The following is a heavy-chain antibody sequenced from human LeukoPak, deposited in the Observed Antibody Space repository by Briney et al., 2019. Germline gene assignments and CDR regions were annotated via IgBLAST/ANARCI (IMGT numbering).Heavy chain of an antibody. CDR2: INHSGST. CDR1: GGSFSGYY. D-gene: IGHD6-19*01. Sequence: SETLSLTCAVYGGSFSGYYWSWIRQPPGKGLEWIGEINHSGSTNYNPSLKSRVTISVDTSKNQFSLKLSSVTAADTAVYYCARDRLVAVAGKDNYYYYGMDVWGQGTTVTVSS. J-gene: IGHJ6*02. V-gene: IGHV4-34*01. CDR3: ARDRLVAVAGKDNYYYYGMDV.